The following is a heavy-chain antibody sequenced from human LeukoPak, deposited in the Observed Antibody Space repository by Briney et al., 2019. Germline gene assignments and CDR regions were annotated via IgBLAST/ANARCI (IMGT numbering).Heavy chain of an antibody. CDR2: ISSSSSTI. J-gene: IGHJ3*02. V-gene: IGHV3-11*04. CDR1: GFTFSDYY. Sequence: GGSLRLSCAASGFTFSDYYMSWIRQAPGKGLEWVSYISSSSSTIYYADSVKGRFTISRDNAKNPLYLQMNSLRDEDTAVYYCARGGPPYYDYVWGSYRYGPNAFDIWGQGTMVTVSS. D-gene: IGHD3-16*02. CDR3: ARGGPPYYDYVWGSYRYGPNAFDI.